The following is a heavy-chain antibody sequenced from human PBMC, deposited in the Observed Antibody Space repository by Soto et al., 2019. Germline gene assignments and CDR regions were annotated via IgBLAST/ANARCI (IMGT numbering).Heavy chain of an antibody. Sequence: SETLSLTCSVSGGSISRGEYYWSWIRPPPGEGLEWIGNIYYSGTTYNNPSLKSRVTISVDTSNNQFSLKLSSVTAADTAVYYCARDGGFCTNGVCPVYYYYGMDVWGQGATVTVSS. CDR2: IYYSGTT. D-gene: IGHD2-8*01. V-gene: IGHV4-30-4*01. CDR3: ARDGGFCTNGVCPVYYYYGMDV. J-gene: IGHJ6*02. CDR1: GGSISRGEYY.